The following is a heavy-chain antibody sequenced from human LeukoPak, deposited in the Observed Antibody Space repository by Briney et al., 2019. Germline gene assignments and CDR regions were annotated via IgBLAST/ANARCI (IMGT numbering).Heavy chain of an antibody. CDR2: IHYSGST. D-gene: IGHD1-26*01. CDR1: GGSISNGDDY. V-gene: IGHV4-31*03. Sequence: SETLSLTCTVSGGSISNGDDYWSWIRQHPGKGLEWIGHIHYSGSTYYNPSLKSRGIISVETSKNQFSLKLSSVTAADTAVYYCARIMLSSREFDCWGQGTLVTVSS. CDR3: ARIMLSSREFDC. J-gene: IGHJ4*02.